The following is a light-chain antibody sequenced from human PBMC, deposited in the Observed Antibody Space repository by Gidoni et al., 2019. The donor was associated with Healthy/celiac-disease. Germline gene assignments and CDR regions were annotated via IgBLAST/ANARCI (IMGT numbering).Light chain of an antibody. Sequence: ESHMTQSPSTLSASVGDRVTITCRARQSISSRLAWYQQKPGKAPKLLIYKASSLESGVPSRFSGSGSGTEFTLTISSLQPDDFATYYCQQYDSYPRTFGQGTKVEIK. CDR3: QQYDSYPRT. CDR1: QSISSR. CDR2: KAS. J-gene: IGKJ1*01. V-gene: IGKV1-5*03.